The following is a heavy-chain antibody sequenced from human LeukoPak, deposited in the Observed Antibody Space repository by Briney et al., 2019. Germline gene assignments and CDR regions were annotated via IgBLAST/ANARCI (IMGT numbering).Heavy chain of an antibody. V-gene: IGHV4-34*01. CDR1: GGSFSGYY. Sequence: SETLSLTCAVYGGSFSGYYWSWIRQPPGKGLEWIGETNHSGSTNYNPPLKSRVTISVDTSKTKFSLKLSSATAADTAVYYCARSCTNGVCVFDYWGQGTLVTVSS. D-gene: IGHD2-8*01. CDR3: ARSCTNGVCVFDY. CDR2: TNHSGST. J-gene: IGHJ4*02.